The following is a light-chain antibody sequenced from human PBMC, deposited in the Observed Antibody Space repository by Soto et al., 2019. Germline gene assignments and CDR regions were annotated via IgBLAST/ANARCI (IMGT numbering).Light chain of an antibody. CDR2: ENN. CDR1: SSNIGNNY. CDR3: GTWYSSLSTWV. V-gene: IGLV1-51*02. Sequence: QSVLTQPPSVSAAPGQKVTISCSGTSSNIGNNYVSWYQQFPGAAPKLLIYENNKRPSGIPDRFSGSKSGTSATLGITGLQTGDEADYYCGTWYSSLSTWVFGGGTKVTVL. J-gene: IGLJ3*02.